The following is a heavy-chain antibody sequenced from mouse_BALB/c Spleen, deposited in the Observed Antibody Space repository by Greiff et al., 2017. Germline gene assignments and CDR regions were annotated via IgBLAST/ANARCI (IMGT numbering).Heavy chain of an antibody. J-gene: IGHJ3*01. Sequence: QVQLQQPGAELVKPGASVKLSCKASGYTFTSYWMHWVKQRPGQGLEWIGEIDPSDSYTNYNQKFKGKATLTVDKSSSTAYMQLSSLTSEDSAVYYCASPTVVAHWGQGTLVTVSA. CDR1: GYTFTSYW. V-gene: IGHV1-69*02. CDR2: IDPSDSYT. D-gene: IGHD1-1*01. CDR3: ASPTVVAH.